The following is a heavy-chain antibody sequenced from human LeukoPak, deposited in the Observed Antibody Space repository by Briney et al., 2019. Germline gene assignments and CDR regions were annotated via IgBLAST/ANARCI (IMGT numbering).Heavy chain of an antibody. D-gene: IGHD5-24*01. CDR2: IYHSGSA. CDR1: GYSISSGYY. V-gene: IGHV4-38-2*02. J-gene: IGHJ4*02. CDR3: AREEMGGIDY. Sequence: SETLSLTXAVSGYSISSGYYWGWIRQPPGKGLEWIGSIYHSGSAYYNPSLKSRVTIPLDTSKNQFSLKLSSVTAADTAVYYCAREEMGGIDYWGQGTLVTVSS.